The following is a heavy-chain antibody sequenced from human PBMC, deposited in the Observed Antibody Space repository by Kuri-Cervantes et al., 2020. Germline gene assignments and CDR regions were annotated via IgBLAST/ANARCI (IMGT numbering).Heavy chain of an antibody. D-gene: IGHD2-2*01. CDR2: IYHSGST. V-gene: IGHV4-38-2*02. J-gene: IGHJ4*02. CDR1: GYSISSGYY. CDR3: ARAATTSWEVNS. Sequence: SETLSLTCTVSGYSISSGYYWGWIRQPPGKGLEWIGSIYHSGSTYYNPSLKSRVTISVDTSKNQFSLKLSSVTAADTAVYYCARAATTSWEVNSWGQGTLVTVSS.